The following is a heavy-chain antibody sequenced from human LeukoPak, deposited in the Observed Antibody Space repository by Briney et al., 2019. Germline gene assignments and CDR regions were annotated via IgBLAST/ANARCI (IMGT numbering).Heavy chain of an antibody. CDR3: AVGYCSSTSCSGAFDI. D-gene: IGHD2-2*01. CDR2: IYPGDSDT. CDR1: GYSFTSYW. V-gene: IGHV5-51*01. Sequence: GGSLKISCKGSGYSFTSYWIGWVRQMPGKGVVWMGIIYPGDSDTRYSPSFQGQVTISADKSISTAYLQWSSLKASDTAMYYCAVGYCSSTSCSGAFDIWGQGTMVTVSS. J-gene: IGHJ3*02.